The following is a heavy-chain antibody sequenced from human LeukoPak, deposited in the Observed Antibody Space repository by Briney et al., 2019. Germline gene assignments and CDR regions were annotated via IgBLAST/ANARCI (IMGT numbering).Heavy chain of an antibody. D-gene: IGHD1-1*01. Sequence: GGSLRLSCAVSAFTFSGYSMHWVRQAPGKGLEWVAFISHDGSNKYCADSLKGRFTISRDNSKNTLFLQMNSLRPEDTAVYYCARVGYDYNWYDAFDIWGQGTMVTVSS. V-gene: IGHV3-30*04. J-gene: IGHJ3*02. CDR3: ARVGYDYNWYDAFDI. CDR1: AFTFSGYS. CDR2: ISHDGSNK.